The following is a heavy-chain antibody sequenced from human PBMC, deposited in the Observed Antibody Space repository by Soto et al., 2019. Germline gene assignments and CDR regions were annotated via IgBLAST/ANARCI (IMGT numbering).Heavy chain of an antibody. CDR1: GYTFTSYG. V-gene: IGHV1-18*01. CDR3: ARDKGGLLWFGGYYYGMDG. CDR2: ISAYNGNT. J-gene: IGHJ6*02. Sequence: ASVKVSCKASGYTFTSYGISWVRQAPGQGLEWMGWISAYNGNTNYAEKLQGRVTMTTDTSTSTAYMELRSLRSDDTAVYYCARDKGGLLWFGGYYYGMDGWGQGTTVTVSS. D-gene: IGHD3-10*01.